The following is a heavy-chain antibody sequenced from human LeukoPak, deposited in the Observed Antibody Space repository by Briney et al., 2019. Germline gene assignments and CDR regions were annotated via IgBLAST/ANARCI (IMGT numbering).Heavy chain of an antibody. CDR1: GGSISSSSYY. V-gene: IGHV3-66*01. CDR3: ARYYGSGSYYNPSYFDY. J-gene: IGHJ4*02. D-gene: IGHD3-10*01. Sequence: ETLSLTCTVSGGSISSSSYYWGWIRQPPGKGLEWVSVIYSGGSTYYADSVKGRFTISRDNSKNTLYLQMNSLRAEDTAVYYCARYYGSGSYYNPSYFDYWGQGTLVTVSS. CDR2: IYSGGST.